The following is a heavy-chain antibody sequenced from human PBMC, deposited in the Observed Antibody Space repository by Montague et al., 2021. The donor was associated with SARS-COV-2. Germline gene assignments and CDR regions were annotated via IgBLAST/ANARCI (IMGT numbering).Heavy chain of an antibody. J-gene: IGHJ6*02. CDR1: GGSFSNYY. Sequence: SETLSLTCAVYGGSFSNYYWSWIRQPPGKGLEWIGEINHSGSTNXXPSLKSRVTISVDTSKNQFSLKLSSVTAADTAVYYCARGRRILLWFGELLSGGDYYGMDVWGQGTTVTVSS. CDR2: INHSGST. V-gene: IGHV4-34*01. D-gene: IGHD3-10*01. CDR3: ARGRRILLWFGELLSGGDYYGMDV.